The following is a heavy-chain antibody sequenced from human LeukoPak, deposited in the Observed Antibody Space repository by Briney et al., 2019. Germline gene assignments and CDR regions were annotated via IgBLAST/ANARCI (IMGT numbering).Heavy chain of an antibody. D-gene: IGHD4-11*01. CDR2: ISGSGGTT. J-gene: IGHJ4*02. CDR3: ARDTGDFDY. V-gene: IGHV3-23*01. Sequence: QAGGSLRLSCAASGFTFTSNAMSWVRQAPGKGLEWVSSISGSGGTTYYADAVKGRFTISRDNSKNTVYLQMNSLRAEDTAVYYCARDTGDFDYWGQGTLSPSPQ. CDR1: GFTFTSNA.